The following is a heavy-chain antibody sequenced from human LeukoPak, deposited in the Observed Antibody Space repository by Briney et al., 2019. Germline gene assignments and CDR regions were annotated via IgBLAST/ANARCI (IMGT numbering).Heavy chain of an antibody. CDR2: ISGSGDST. V-gene: IGHV3-23*01. D-gene: IGHD4-23*01. CDR1: GFTFRSYA. Sequence: GGSLRLSCAASGFTFRSYAMNWVRQAPGKGLEWVSAISGSGDSTYYADSVKGRFTISRDNSQNTLYLQMNSLGAEDTAVYYCARETTVGGPSYFDYWGQGTLVTVSS. J-gene: IGHJ4*02. CDR3: ARETTVGGPSYFDY.